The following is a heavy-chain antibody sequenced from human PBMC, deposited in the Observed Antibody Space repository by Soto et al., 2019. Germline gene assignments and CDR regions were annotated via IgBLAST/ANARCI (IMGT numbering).Heavy chain of an antibody. CDR2: IYYSGST. V-gene: IGHV4-31*03. J-gene: IGHJ6*03. D-gene: IGHD2-8*01. CDR1: GGSISSGGYY. Sequence: QVQLQESGPGLVKPSQTLSLTCTVSGGSISSGGYYWSWIRQHPGKGLEWIGYIYYSGSTYYNPSPQSRVTISVDTSKNQFSLKLSSVTAADTAVYYCAASYCTNGVCYPRNYYYYMDVWGKGTTVTVSS. CDR3: AASYCTNGVCYPRNYYYYMDV.